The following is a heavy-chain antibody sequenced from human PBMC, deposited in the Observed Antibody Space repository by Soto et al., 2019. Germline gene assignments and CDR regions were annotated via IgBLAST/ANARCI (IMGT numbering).Heavy chain of an antibody. J-gene: IGHJ5*02. CDR1: GYTFTSYY. CDR3: ARGSRGSGMVAARDPPWGYNWFDP. D-gene: IGHD2-15*01. CDR2: INPSGGST. V-gene: IGHV1-46*01. Sequence: GASVKVSCKASGYTFTSYYMHWVRQAPGQGLEWMGIINPSGGSTSYAQKFQGRVTMTRDTSTSTVYMELSSLRSEDTAVYYCARGSRGSGMVAARDPPWGYNWFDPWGQGTLVTVSS.